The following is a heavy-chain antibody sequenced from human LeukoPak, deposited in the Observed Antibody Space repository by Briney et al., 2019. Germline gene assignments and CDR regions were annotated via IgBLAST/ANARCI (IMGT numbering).Heavy chain of an antibody. CDR2: VSYRGNT. V-gene: IGHV4-39*07. Sequence: PSETLSLTCTVSGGSVSSSGYYWGWIRQPPGNGLEWIGSVSYRGNTYNNPSLKSRATISIDTSKNQFSLKLSSVTAADTAVYYCAELGITMIGGVWGKGTTVTISS. J-gene: IGHJ6*04. CDR1: GGSVSSSGYY. CDR3: AELGITMIGGV. D-gene: IGHD3-10*02.